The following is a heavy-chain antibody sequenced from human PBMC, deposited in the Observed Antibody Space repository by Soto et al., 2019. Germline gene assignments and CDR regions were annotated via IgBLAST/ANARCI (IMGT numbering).Heavy chain of an antibody. D-gene: IGHD2-2*01. CDR2: IYYSGST. CDR1: GGSISSSSYY. Sequence: SETLSLTCTVSGGSISSSSYYWGWIRQPPGKGLEWIGSIYYSGSTYYNPSLKSRVTISVDTSKNQFSWKLSSVTAADTAVYYCARPPYCSSTISYLFSNWFDPSGHGTLVTVSS. V-gene: IGHV4-39*01. J-gene: IGHJ5*02. CDR3: ARPPYCSSTISYLFSNWFDP.